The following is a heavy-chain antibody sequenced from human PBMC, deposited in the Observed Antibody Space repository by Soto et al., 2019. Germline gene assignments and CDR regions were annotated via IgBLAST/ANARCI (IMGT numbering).Heavy chain of an antibody. D-gene: IGHD6-19*01. Sequence: EDQLVESGGGLVKPGGSLRLSCAASGFSFDTYNMNWVRQAPGKGLEWVSSISSGRPDIFYGDSVRGRFTISRDDAKKSLFLQMNSLRADDTAVYYCARDHLGIAAGDFDLWGQGTLVTVSS. J-gene: IGHJ4*02. CDR1: GFSFDTYN. V-gene: IGHV3-21*02. CDR2: ISSGRPDI. CDR3: ARDHLGIAAGDFDL.